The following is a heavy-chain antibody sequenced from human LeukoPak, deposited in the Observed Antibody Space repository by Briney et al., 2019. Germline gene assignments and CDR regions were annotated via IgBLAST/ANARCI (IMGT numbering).Heavy chain of an antibody. CDR2: IRYDGSNK. V-gene: IGHV3-30*02. Sequence: GGFLRLSCAASGFTFSSYGMHWVRQAPGKGLEWVAFIRYDGSNKYYADSVKGRFTISRDNSKNTLYLQMNSLRAEDTAVYYCAKEDLVSVVTVRIFDYWGQGTLVTVSS. CDR3: AKEDLVSVVTVRIFDY. CDR1: GFTFSSYG. J-gene: IGHJ4*02. D-gene: IGHD4-23*01.